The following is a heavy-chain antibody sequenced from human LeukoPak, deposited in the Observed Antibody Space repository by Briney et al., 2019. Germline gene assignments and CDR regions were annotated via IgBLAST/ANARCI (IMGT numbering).Heavy chain of an antibody. J-gene: IGHJ4*02. CDR1: GFTFNNYA. CDR3: AKADCSGGSCLGH. Sequence: GGSLRLSCAASGFTFNNYAMSWVRQAPGKGLEWVSGISGSGGSTYYADSVKGRFTISRDNSKNTLYLHMNSLRAEDTAVYYCAKADCSGGSCLGHWGQGTLVTVSS. V-gene: IGHV3-23*01. D-gene: IGHD2-15*01. CDR2: ISGSGGST.